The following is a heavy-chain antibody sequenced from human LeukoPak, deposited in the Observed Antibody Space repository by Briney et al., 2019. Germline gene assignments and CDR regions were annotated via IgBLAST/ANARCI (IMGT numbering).Heavy chain of an antibody. V-gene: IGHV3-74*01. CDR3: ARVSCSSTSCYSYYFDY. Sequence: GGSLRLSCAASGFTFSSYWMHWVRQAPGKGLVWVSRINSDGSSTSYADSVKGRFTISRDNAKNTLYLQMNSLRAEDTAVYYCARVSCSSTSCYSYYFDYWGQGTLVTVSS. J-gene: IGHJ4*02. CDR1: GFTFSSYW. CDR2: INSDGSST. D-gene: IGHD2-2*01.